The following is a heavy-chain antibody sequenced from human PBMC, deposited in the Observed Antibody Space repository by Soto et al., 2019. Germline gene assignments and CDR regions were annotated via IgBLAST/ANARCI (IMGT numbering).Heavy chain of an antibody. V-gene: IGHV3-53*01. J-gene: IGHJ3*01. Sequence: LRLSCAAFGLTVSGKKYVAWVRQAPGKGLEWVSALYDVDGSFYADSVKGRFTTSSDSSKTTVYLQMNGLRPDDTAVYYCASWHEREHAYDVWGQGTTVTVSS. CDR1: GLTVSGKKY. CDR2: LYDVDGS. CDR3: ASWHEREHAYDV. D-gene: IGHD1-1*01.